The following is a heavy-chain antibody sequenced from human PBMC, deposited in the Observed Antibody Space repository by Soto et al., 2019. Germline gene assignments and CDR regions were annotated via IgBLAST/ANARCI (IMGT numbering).Heavy chain of an antibody. CDR3: AKDPFWSHDYGDLRDY. CDR2: ISGSGGST. CDR1: GFTFSSYA. J-gene: IGHJ4*02. V-gene: IGHV3-23*01. Sequence: EVQLLESGGGLVQPGGSLRLSCAASGFTFSSYAMSWVRQAPGKGLEWVSAISGSGGSTYYADSVKGRFTISRDNSKNTLYLQMNSLRAEDTAVYYCAKDPFWSHDYGDLRDYWGQGTLVTVSS. D-gene: IGHD4-17*01.